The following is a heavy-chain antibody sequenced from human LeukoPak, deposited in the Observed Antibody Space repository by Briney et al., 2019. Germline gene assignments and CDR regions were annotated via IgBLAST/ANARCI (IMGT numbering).Heavy chain of an antibody. V-gene: IGHV3-23*01. D-gene: IGHD3-9*01. Sequence: PGGSLRLSCAASGFTFNNYAMSWVRQAPGKGLEWVSAIGISGGSTYYADSVKGRFTISRDNSKKTLYLQMSSLRAEDTALYYCAKDRELDNVLTGYYDYWGQGIPVTVSS. CDR3: AKDRELDNVLTGYYDY. CDR1: GFTFNNYA. J-gene: IGHJ4*02. CDR2: IGISGGST.